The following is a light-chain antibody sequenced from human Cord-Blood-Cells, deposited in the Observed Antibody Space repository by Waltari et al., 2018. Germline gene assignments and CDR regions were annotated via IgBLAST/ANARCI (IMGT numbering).Light chain of an antibody. V-gene: IGLV2-23*01. J-gene: IGLJ2*01. CDR3: CSYAGSSTVV. CDR2: EGS. CDR1: SSDVGSYNL. Sequence: QSALTLPASVSGCPGQSITISCTGTSSDVGSYNLVSWYQQHPGKAPKLMIYEGSKRPSGVSNRFSGSKSGNTASLTISGLQAEDEADYYCCSYAGSSTVVFGGGTKLTVL.